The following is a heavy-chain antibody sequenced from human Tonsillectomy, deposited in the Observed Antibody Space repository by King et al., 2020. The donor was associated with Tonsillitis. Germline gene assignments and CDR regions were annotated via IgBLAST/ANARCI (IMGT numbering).Heavy chain of an antibody. J-gene: IGHJ4*02. CDR3: ARDRGDYYDSATYDPLYFDS. Sequence: QLQESGPGLVKPSETLSLTCTVSGVSIRTTYWSWILRPAGKGLEWIGRGDASGNTCHNPSLKSRVTLSIDTAKNQFSLRLSSVTAADTAVYYCARDRGDYYDSATYDPLYFDSWGQGTLVTVSS. D-gene: IGHD3-22*01. CDR2: GDASGNT. V-gene: IGHV4-4*07. CDR1: GVSIRTTY.